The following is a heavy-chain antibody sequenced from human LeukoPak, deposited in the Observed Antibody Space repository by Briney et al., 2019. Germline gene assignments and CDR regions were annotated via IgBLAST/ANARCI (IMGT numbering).Heavy chain of an antibody. CDR3: ARTLYSSSSFYYYYYMDV. CDR2: IIPIFGTA. D-gene: IGHD6-6*01. CDR1: GGTFSSYA. Sequence: SVKVSCKASGGTFSSYAISWVRQAPGQGLEWMGGIIPIFGTANYAQKFQGRVTITTDDSTSTAYMELSSLRSEDTAVYYCARTLYSSSSFYYYYYMDVWGKGTTVTVSS. J-gene: IGHJ6*03. V-gene: IGHV1-69*05.